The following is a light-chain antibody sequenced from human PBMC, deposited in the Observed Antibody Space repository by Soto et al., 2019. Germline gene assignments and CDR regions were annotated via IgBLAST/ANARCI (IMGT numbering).Light chain of an antibody. CDR3: SSYVTSNVVV. CDR2: EVY. CDR1: RDDVGGYIY. V-gene: IGLV2-8*01. Sequence: QSALTQPPSASGSPGQSVTISCTGTRDDVGGYIYVSWFQHHPGKAPKLLIYEVYKRPSGVPARFSGSKSGNTASLTVSGLQAEDEAIYYCSSYVTSNVVVFGGGTKLTVL. J-gene: IGLJ2*01.